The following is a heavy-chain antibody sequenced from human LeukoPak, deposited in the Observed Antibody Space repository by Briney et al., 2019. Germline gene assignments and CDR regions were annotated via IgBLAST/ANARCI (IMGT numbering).Heavy chain of an antibody. CDR2: IYNSGST. CDR1: GDSFSYFY. CDR3: ARDGGWYKRGLDHYYYYMDV. V-gene: IGHV4-59*01. D-gene: IGHD6-19*01. Sequence: PSETLSLTCTVSGDSFSYFYWSWIRQPPGKGLEWIGYIYNSGSTNYNPSLKSRVTISLDTSKNQFSLKLSSVTAADTAVYYCARDGGWYKRGLDHYYYYMDVWGKGTTVIVSS. J-gene: IGHJ6*03.